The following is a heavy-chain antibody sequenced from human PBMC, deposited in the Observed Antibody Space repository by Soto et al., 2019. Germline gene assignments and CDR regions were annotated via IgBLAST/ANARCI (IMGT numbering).Heavy chain of an antibody. D-gene: IGHD5-18*01. J-gene: IGHJ4*02. Sequence: SETLSLTCTVSGGSISSYYWSWIRQPPGKGLEWIGYIYYSGSTNYNPSLKSRVTISVDTSKNQFSLKLSSVTAADTAVYYCARPSYSYGYLPFDYWGKGTLVTVSS. CDR1: GGSISSYY. CDR2: IYYSGST. CDR3: ARPSYSYGYLPFDY. V-gene: IGHV4-59*08.